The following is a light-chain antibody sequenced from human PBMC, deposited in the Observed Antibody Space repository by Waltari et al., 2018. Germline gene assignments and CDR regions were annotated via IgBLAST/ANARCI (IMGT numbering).Light chain of an antibody. CDR3: QQSYSTPYT. Sequence: DIQMTQSPSSLSASVGDRVTITCRACQSISSYLNWYQQKPGKAPKLLIFAASSLQSGVPSRFSGSGSGTDFTLTVSSLQPEDFATYYCQQSYSTPYTFGQGSKLEIK. CDR2: AAS. CDR1: QSISSY. V-gene: IGKV1-39*01. J-gene: IGKJ2*01.